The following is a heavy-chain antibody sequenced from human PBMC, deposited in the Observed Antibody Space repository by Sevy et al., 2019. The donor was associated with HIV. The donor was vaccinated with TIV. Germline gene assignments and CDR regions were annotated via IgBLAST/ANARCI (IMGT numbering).Heavy chain of an antibody. V-gene: IGHV4-4*02. CDR3: ARGGETPRGFDP. J-gene: IGHJ5*02. CDR2: IYHSGST. Sequence: SETLSLTCAVSGGSISSVNWWHWVRQPPGKGLVWIGEIYHSGSTNYNPSLKSRVTISVDNSKNQFSLKLSSVTAADTAVYYCARGGETPRGFDPWGQGSLVTVSS. CDR1: GGSISSVNW. D-gene: IGHD3-16*01.